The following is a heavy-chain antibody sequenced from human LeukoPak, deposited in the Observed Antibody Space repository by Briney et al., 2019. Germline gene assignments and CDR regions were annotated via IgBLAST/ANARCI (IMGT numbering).Heavy chain of an antibody. D-gene: IGHD5-24*01. CDR3: ARESRTTISPKLDY. Sequence: GGSLRLSCAASGFTFDDYAMHWVRQAPGKGLEWVSGTSWNSGSIDYADSVKGRFTISRDNAKNSLYLQMNSLGAEDTAVYYCARESRTTISPKLDYWGQGTLVTVSS. CDR1: GFTFDDYA. CDR2: TSWNSGSI. V-gene: IGHV3-9*01. J-gene: IGHJ4*02.